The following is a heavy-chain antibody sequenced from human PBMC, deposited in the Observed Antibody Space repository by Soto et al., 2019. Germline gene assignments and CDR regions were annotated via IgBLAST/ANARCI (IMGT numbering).Heavy chain of an antibody. CDR1: GFTFDDYA. J-gene: IGHJ4*02. CDR2: ISWNSGNI. V-gene: IGHV3-9*01. CDR3: VRSKGGYSYGTPFDF. Sequence: EVQLQESGGALVQPGRSLRLSCAASGFTFDDYAMYWVRQVLGKGLEWVSSISWNSGNIDYADSVKGRFTTSRDNAENSLYLQMNSLRPDDTALYYCVRSKGGYSYGTPFDFWGQGTLVTVSS. D-gene: IGHD5-18*01.